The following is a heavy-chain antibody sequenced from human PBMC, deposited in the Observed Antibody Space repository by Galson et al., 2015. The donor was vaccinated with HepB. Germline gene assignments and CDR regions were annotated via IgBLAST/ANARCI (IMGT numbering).Heavy chain of an antibody. J-gene: IGHJ5*02. CDR2: INSDGSST. D-gene: IGHD6-13*01. Sequence: SLRLSCAASGFTFSSYWMHWVRQAPGKGLVWVSRINSDGSSTSYADSVKGRFTISRDNAKNTLYLQMNSLRAEDTAVYYCAPLNWGIAAAGTVLYNWFDPWGQGTLVTVSS. CDR3: APLNWGIAAAGTVLYNWFDP. CDR1: GFTFSSYW. V-gene: IGHV3-74*01.